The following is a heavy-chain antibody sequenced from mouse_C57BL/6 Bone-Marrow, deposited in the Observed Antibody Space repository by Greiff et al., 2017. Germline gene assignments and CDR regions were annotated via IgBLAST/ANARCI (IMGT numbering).Heavy chain of an antibody. CDR3: AREGTTVGYFDY. CDR2: IYPRSGNT. CDR1: GYTFTSYG. Sequence: VQLQQSGAELARPGASVKLSCKASGYTFTSYGISWVKQRTGQGLEWIGEIYPRSGNTYYNEKFKGKATLTADKSSSTSYMELRSLTAEDSAVYFCAREGTTVGYFDYWGQGTTLTVSS. D-gene: IGHD1-1*01. J-gene: IGHJ2*01. V-gene: IGHV1-81*01.